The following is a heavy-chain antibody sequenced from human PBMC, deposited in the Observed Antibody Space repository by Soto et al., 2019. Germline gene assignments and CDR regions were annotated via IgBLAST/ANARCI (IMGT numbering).Heavy chain of an antibody. J-gene: IGHJ4*02. V-gene: IGHV3-30*18. Sequence: QVQLVESGGGVVQPGRSLRLSCAASGFTFSSYGMHWVRQAPGKGLEWVAVISYDGSNKYYADSVKGRFTISRDNSKNTLYLQMNSLRAEDTAVYYCAKDLAKAVAGTHLPNDYWGQGTLVTVSS. CDR2: ISYDGSNK. CDR1: GFTFSSYG. D-gene: IGHD6-19*01. CDR3: AKDLAKAVAGTHLPNDY.